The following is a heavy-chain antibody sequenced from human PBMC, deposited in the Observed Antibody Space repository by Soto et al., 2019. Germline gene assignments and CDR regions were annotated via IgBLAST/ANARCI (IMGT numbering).Heavy chain of an antibody. CDR3: AKGGAASGYYYYGMDV. CDR2: ISWNSGSI. J-gene: IGHJ6*02. V-gene: IGHV3-9*01. Sequence: SGGSLRLSCAASGFTFDDYAMHWVRQAPGKGLEWVSGISWNSGSIGYADSVKGRFTISRDNAKNSLYLQMNSLRAEDTALYYCAKGGAASGYYYYGMDVWGQGTTVTVSS. D-gene: IGHD2-15*01. CDR1: GFTFDDYA.